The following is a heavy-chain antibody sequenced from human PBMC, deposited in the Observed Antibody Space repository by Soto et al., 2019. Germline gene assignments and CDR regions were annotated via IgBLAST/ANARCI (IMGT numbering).Heavy chain of an antibody. CDR2: INHSGST. D-gene: IGHD3-3*01. CDR1: GGSFSGYR. J-gene: IGHJ4*02. Sequence: PSETLSLTCAVYGGSFSGYRWSWIRQPPGKGLEWIGEINHSGSTNYNPSLKSRVTISVDTSKNQFSLKLSSVTAADTAVYYCARVVYDFWSGYYHFDYWGQGTLVTV. V-gene: IGHV4-34*01. CDR3: ARVVYDFWSGYYHFDY.